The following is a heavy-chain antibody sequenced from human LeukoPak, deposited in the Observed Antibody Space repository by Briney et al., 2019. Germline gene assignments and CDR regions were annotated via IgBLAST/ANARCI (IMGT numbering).Heavy chain of an antibody. D-gene: IGHD3-10*01. CDR3: ARDLSYYYGSGSYRPIDAFDI. CDR2: INHSGSP. V-gene: IGHV4-34*01. J-gene: IGHJ3*02. CDR1: GGSFSGYY. Sequence: PSETLSLTCAVYGGSFSGYYWSWIRQPPGKGLEWIGEINHSGSPNYNPSLKSRVTISIDTSKNQFSLKLSPVTAADTAVYYCARDLSYYYGSGSYRPIDAFDIWGQGTMVTVSS.